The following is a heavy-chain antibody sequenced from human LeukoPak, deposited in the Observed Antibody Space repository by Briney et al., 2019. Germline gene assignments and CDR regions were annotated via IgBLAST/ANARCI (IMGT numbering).Heavy chain of an antibody. J-gene: IGHJ3*02. V-gene: IGHV1-18*04. CDR1: GYTLTSYG. Sequence: ASVKVSCTASGYTLTSYGISWVRQAPGQGLEWMGWISAYHGNSNYAQKLQGRVTMTTDTSTSTAYMELRSLRSDGTSVYYCARYGGWYGGGAFDIWGQGTMVTVSS. CDR3: ARYGGWYGGGAFDI. CDR2: ISAYHGNS. D-gene: IGHD6-19*01.